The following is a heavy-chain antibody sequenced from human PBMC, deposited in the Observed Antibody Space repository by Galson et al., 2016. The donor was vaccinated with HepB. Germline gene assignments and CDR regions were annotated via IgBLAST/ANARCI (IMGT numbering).Heavy chain of an antibody. J-gene: IGHJ6*02. D-gene: IGHD6-19*01. CDR2: IHSRGTT. Sequence: EPLSLTCRVTGGFVSRGPYYWSWIRQAPGKTLEWIGYIHSRGTTRYNPSLKSRVTISLDTFKNQVSLRLRSVSAADTAVYYCTRDQEILPQSCPKGPVGGTWGDYYGMDVWGRGTTVTVSS. CDR3: TRDQEILPQSCPKGPVGGTWGDYYGMDV. CDR1: GGFVSRGPYY. V-gene: IGHV4-61*01.